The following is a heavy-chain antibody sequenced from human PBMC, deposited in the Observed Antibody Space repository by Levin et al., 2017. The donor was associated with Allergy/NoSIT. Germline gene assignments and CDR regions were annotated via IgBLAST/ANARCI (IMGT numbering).Heavy chain of an antibody. D-gene: IGHD3-16*01. CDR2: IHYSGST. CDR1: GGSISSSSYY. CDR3: ARYDGPDAFDI. Sequence: SQTLSLTCTVSGGSISSSSYYWGWIRQPPGKGLEWIGSIHYSGSTYYNPSLKSRVTISVDTSKNQFSLKLSSVTAADTAVYYCARYDGPDAFDIWGQGTMVTVSS. J-gene: IGHJ3*02. V-gene: IGHV4-39*01.